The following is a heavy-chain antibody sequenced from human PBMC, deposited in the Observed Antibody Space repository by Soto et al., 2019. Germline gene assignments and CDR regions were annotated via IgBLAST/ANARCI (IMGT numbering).Heavy chain of an antibody. J-gene: IGHJ5*02. Sequence: SETLSLTCTVSGGSISSYYWSWIRQPPGKGLEWIGYIYYSGSTNYNPSLKSRVTISVDTSKNQFSLKLGSVTAADTAVYYCARDRDPIAAAGGNWFDPWGQGTLVTVSS. V-gene: IGHV4-59*01. D-gene: IGHD6-13*01. CDR3: ARDRDPIAAAGGNWFDP. CDR1: GGSISSYY. CDR2: IYYSGST.